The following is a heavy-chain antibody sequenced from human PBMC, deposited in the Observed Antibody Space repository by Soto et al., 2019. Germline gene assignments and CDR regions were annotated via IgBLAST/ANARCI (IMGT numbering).Heavy chain of an antibody. Sequence: GGSLRLSCAASGFTFSSYGMHWVRQAPGKGLEWVAVISYDGSNKYYADSVKGRFTISRDNSKNTLYLQMNSLRAEDTAVYYCAKDRRQWLSWFDPWGQGTLVTVSS. V-gene: IGHV3-30*18. CDR3: AKDRRQWLSWFDP. J-gene: IGHJ5*02. CDR2: ISYDGSNK. CDR1: GFTFSSYG. D-gene: IGHD6-19*01.